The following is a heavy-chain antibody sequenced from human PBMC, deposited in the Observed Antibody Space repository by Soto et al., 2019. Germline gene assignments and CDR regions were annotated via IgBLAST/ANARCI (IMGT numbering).Heavy chain of an antibody. D-gene: IGHD6-19*01. CDR2: ISYGSTYK. CDR3: ARARSSRWHYLDL. V-gene: IGHV3-30*09. CDR1: GFNFNTYT. J-gene: IGHJ4*02. Sequence: QVQLVESGGGVVQPGRSLTVSCAASGFNFNTYTIHWVRQAPGKGLEWVAVISYGSTYKYYADSVKGRFAISRDDSKNTLSLQMNNLTVGDTAVYYCARARSSRWHYLDLWGQGTLVTVSS.